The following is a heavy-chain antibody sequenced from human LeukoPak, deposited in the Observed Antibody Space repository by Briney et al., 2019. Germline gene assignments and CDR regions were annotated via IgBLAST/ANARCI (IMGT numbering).Heavy chain of an antibody. CDR3: PRAPYCSGGRCYIRFDY. J-gene: IGHJ4*02. V-gene: IGHV1-2*02. CDR2: VNPNSGGT. D-gene: IGHD2-15*01. Sequence: ASVKVSCKASGYTVTGYYMHWVRQATGQGLEWMGWVNPNSGGTNYAQKFQGRVTMTRDTSISAAYMELSRLRSDHTDGYYFPRAPYCSGGRCYIRFDYWGQGTLVTVSS. CDR1: GYTVTGYY.